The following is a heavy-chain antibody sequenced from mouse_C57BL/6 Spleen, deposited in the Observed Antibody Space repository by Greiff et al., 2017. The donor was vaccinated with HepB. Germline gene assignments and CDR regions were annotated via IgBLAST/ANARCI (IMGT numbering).Heavy chain of an antibody. CDR2: IHPNSGST. J-gene: IGHJ2*01. D-gene: IGHD2-1*01. CDR1: GYTFTSYW. Sequence: VQLQQPGAELVKPGASVKLSCKASGYTFTSYWMHWVKQRPGQGLEWIGMIHPNSGSTNYNEKFKSKATLTVDKSSSTAYMHLSSLTSEDSAVYYCARKGYGNYDYFDYWGQGTTLTVSS. V-gene: IGHV1-64*01. CDR3: ARKGYGNYDYFDY.